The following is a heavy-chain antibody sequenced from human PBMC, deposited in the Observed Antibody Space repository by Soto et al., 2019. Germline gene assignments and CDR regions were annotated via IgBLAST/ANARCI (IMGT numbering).Heavy chain of an antibody. CDR2: FDPEDGET. CDR3: ATAGPTVTQIAFNYYYMDV. V-gene: IGHV1-24*01. Sequence: ASMKVSCKVSGYTLTELSMHWVRQAPGKGLEWMGGFDPEDGETIYAQKFQGRVTMTEDTSTDTAYMELSSLRSEDTAVYYCATAGPTVTQIAFNYYYMDVWGKGTTVTVSS. D-gene: IGHD4-17*01. CDR1: GYTLTELS. J-gene: IGHJ6*03.